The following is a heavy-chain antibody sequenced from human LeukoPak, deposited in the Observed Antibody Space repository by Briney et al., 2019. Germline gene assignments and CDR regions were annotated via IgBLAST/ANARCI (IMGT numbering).Heavy chain of an antibody. CDR2: IHTNSGDT. Sequence: ASVSVSSKASVYSFTDHFLHWLRQAPGQGLEWMGWIHTNSGDTNYSQRFQGRVSLTRDTSISTAYMGLSSLRSDDTAVYYCARDHNWGPDYWGQGTLVSVSS. J-gene: IGHJ4*02. CDR3: ARDHNWGPDY. CDR1: VYSFTDHF. D-gene: IGHD7-27*01. V-gene: IGHV1-2*02.